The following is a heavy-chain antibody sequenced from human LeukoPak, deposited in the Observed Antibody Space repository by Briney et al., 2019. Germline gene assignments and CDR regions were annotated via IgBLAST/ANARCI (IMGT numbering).Heavy chain of an antibody. J-gene: IGHJ3*02. V-gene: IGHV3-21*01. CDR1: GFTFSSYS. D-gene: IGHD3-3*01. Sequence: GGSLRLSCAASGFTFSSYSMNWVRQAPGKGLEWVSSISSSSSYIYYADSVKGRFTISRDNAKNSLYLQMNSLRAEDTAVYYCANPLGQRDFWSGWDAFDIWGQGTMVTVSS. CDR3: ANPLGQRDFWSGWDAFDI. CDR2: ISSSSSYI.